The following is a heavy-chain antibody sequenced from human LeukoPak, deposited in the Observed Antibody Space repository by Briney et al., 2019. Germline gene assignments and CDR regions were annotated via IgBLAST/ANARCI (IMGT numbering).Heavy chain of an antibody. J-gene: IGHJ4*02. Sequence: ASVKVSCKASGYTFTSYGISWVRQAPGQGLEWMGWISAYNGNTNYAQKFQGRVTMTTDTSTSTAYMELRSLRSDDTAVYYCARDPDILTGYSYGDYWGQGTLVTVSS. CDR2: ISAYNGNT. V-gene: IGHV1-18*01. CDR1: GYTFTSYG. CDR3: ARDPDILTGYSYGDY. D-gene: IGHD3-9*01.